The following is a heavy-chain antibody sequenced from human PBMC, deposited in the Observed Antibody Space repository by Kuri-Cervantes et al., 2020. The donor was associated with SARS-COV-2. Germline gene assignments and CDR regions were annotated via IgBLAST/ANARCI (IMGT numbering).Heavy chain of an antibody. V-gene: IGHV4-39*01. CDR2: IYYSGGT. CDR1: GGSISGSSYY. Sequence: GSLRLSCTVSGGSISGSSYYWGWIRQPPGKGLEWIGSIYYSGGTYYNPSLKSRVTISVDTSKNQFSLRLSSVTAADTAVYYCARFPHFDYWGQGTLVTVSS. J-gene: IGHJ4*02. CDR3: ARFPHFDY.